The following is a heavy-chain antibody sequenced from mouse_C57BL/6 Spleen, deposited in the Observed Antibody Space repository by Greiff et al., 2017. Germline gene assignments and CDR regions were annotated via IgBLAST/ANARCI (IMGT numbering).Heavy chain of an antibody. Sequence: QVQLQQSGAELVKPGASVKISCKASGYAFSSYWMNWVKQRPGKGLEWIGQIYPGDGDTNYNGKFKGKATLTADKSSSTAYMQLSSLTSEDSAVYFCACAFRYYYGSSLYYFDYGGQGTTLTVSS. J-gene: IGHJ2*01. CDR1: GYAFSSYW. CDR3: ACAFRYYYGSSLYYFDY. CDR2: IYPGDGDT. V-gene: IGHV1-80*01. D-gene: IGHD1-1*01.